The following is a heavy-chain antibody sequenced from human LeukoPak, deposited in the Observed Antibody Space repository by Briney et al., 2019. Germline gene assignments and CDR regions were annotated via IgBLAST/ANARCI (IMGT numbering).Heavy chain of an antibody. D-gene: IGHD2-15*01. CDR3: ARDVVVVAASWFDP. V-gene: IGHV3-21*01. CDR1: GFTFSSYS. J-gene: IGHJ5*02. CDR2: ISSSSSYI. Sequence: GGSLRLSSAASGFTFSSYSMNWVPQAPGKGLEWVSSISSSSSYIYYADSVKGRFTISRDNAKNSLYLQMNSLRAEDTAVYYCARDVVVVAASWFDPWGQGTLVTVSS.